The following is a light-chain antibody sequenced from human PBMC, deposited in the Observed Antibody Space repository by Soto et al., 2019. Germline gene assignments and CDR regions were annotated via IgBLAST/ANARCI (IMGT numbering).Light chain of an antibody. CDR1: QAIKKS. V-gene: IGKV1-27*01. Sequence: DIQMTQSPSSLSASVGDRVTITCRASQAIKKSLAWYQQKPGKSPKLLIYAASTVQSGVPSRFSGSGFGTDFTLTISGLQPEDVASYYCQRYDIAPWTFGQGTKVEI. CDR3: QRYDIAPWT. J-gene: IGKJ1*01. CDR2: AAS.